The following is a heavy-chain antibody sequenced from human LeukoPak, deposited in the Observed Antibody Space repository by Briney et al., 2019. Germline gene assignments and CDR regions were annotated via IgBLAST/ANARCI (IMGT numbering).Heavy chain of an antibody. D-gene: IGHD3-3*01. CDR1: GFTFISYS. CDR2: ISSSGSTI. Sequence: GGSLRLSCAASGFTFISYSMNWVRQSPGKGLEWVSYISSSGSTIYYADSVKGRFTISRDNAKSSLFLLMNSLRAEDTAVYYCTRVLGERFLEWSTGGFDYWGEGTPVTVSS. J-gene: IGHJ4*02. CDR3: TRVLGERFLEWSTGGFDY. V-gene: IGHV3-48*01.